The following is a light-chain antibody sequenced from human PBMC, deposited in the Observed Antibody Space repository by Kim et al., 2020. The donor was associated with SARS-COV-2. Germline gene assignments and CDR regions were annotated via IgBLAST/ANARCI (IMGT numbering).Light chain of an antibody. V-gene: IGKV3-11*01. J-gene: IGKJ1*01. CDR1: QSVSGY. CDR3: QQRSNWPRT. Sequence: LSPGERPTLSCRASQSVSGYLAWYQHKPGQAPRLLIYDASNRATGIPARFSGTGSGTDFTLTISSLEPEDFAVYYCQQRSNWPRTFGQGTKVDIK. CDR2: DAS.